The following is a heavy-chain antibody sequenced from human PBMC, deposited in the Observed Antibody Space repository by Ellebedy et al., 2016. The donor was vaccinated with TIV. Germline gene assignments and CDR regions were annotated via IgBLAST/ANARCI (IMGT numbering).Heavy chain of an antibody. D-gene: IGHD7-27*01. Sequence: GESLKISCIASGFTFTIHAMSWVRHAPGKGLEWVSSIGGSGAATYYADSVKGRFTISRDNSQNTLFLQMSRLRVEDTAIYYCAKVKTVTGDVGAFDIWGQGTMVTVS. CDR3: AKVKTVTGDVGAFDI. CDR1: GFTFTIHA. V-gene: IGHV3-23*01. J-gene: IGHJ3*02. CDR2: IGGSGAAT.